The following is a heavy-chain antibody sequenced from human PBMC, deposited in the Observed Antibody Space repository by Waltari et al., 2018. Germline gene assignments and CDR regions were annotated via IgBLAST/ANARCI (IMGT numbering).Heavy chain of an antibody. CDR3: AREGSGIAVAGWFDP. J-gene: IGHJ5*02. V-gene: IGHV4-59*12. Sequence: QVQLQESGPGLVKPSETLSLTCTVSGGSISSYYWSWIRQPPGKGLEGIGYIYYSGSTNYNPSLKSRVTISVDTSKNQFSLKLSSVTAADTAVYYCAREGSGIAVAGWFDPWGQGTLVTVSS. D-gene: IGHD6-19*01. CDR1: GGSISSYY. CDR2: IYYSGST.